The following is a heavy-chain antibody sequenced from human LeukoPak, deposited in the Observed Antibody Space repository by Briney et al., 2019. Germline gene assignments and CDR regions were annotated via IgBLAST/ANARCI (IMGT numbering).Heavy chain of an antibody. J-gene: IGHJ6*03. V-gene: IGHV3-43*01. Sequence: GGSLRLSCAASGFTFDDYNMHWVRQAPGKGLEWVSLITWNGDSTYYADSVEGRFTISRDNSKNSLYLQSLRTEGTALYYCAKDKWLRGYYYYYMDVWGKGTTVTVSS. CDR1: GFTFDDYN. D-gene: IGHD5-12*01. CDR3: AKDKWLRGYYYYYMDV. CDR2: ITWNGDST.